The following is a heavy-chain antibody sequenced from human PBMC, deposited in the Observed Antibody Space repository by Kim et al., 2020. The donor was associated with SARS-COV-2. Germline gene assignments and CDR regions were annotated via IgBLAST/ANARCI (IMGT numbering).Heavy chain of an antibody. V-gene: IGHV3-74*01. Sequence: GGSLRLSCAASGFTFSSYWMHWVRQTPGKGLVWVSRINSDGSSTNYADSVKGRFTSSRDNAKNTLYLQMNSLRAEDTAVYYCARDLEEYSDTAYCFDPWGQRTLVTVSS. D-gene: IGHD1-26*01. CDR2: INSDGSST. J-gene: IGHJ5*02. CDR3: ARDLEEYSDTAYCFDP. CDR1: GFTFSSYW.